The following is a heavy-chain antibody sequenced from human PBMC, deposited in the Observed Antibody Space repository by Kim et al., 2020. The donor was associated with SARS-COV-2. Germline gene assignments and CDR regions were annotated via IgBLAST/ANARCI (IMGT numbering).Heavy chain of an antibody. CDR2: IIPIFGTA. Sequence: SVKVSCKASGGTFSSYAISWVRQAPGQGLEWMGGIIPIFGTANYAQKFQGRVTITADESTSTAYMELSSLRSEDTAVYYCARPKKHYGSGSYPGSYYGMDVSGQGTTVTVSS. CDR1: GGTFSSYA. V-gene: IGHV1-69*13. CDR3: ARPKKHYGSGSYPGSYYGMDV. D-gene: IGHD3-10*01. J-gene: IGHJ6*02.